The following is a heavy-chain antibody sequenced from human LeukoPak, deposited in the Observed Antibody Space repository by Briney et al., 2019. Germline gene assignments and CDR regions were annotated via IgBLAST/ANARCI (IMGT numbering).Heavy chain of an antibody. CDR2: MNPNSGNT. CDR1: GYTFTSYD. V-gene: IGHV1-8*01. J-gene: IGHJ4*02. CDR3: ARYPIAVAGPGFDY. D-gene: IGHD6-19*01. Sequence: RASVKVSCKASGYTFTSYDINRVRQATGQGLEWMGWMNPNSGNTGYAQKFQGRVTMTRNTSISTAYMELSSLKSDDTAVYYCARYPIAVAGPGFDYWGQGTLVTVSS.